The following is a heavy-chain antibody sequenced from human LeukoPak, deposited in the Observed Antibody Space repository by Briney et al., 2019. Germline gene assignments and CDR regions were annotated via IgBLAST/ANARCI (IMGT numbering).Heavy chain of an antibody. D-gene: IGHD3-9*01. J-gene: IGHJ4*02. V-gene: IGHV3-23*01. CDR3: ARGDDILTGYLYYFDY. Sequence: GVLRLSCAASGFTFSSYAMSWVRQAPGKGLEWVSAISGSGGSTYYADSVKGRFTISRDNAKNSLYLQMNSLRAEDTALYYCARGDDILTGYLYYFDYWGQGTLVTVSS. CDR2: ISGSGGST. CDR1: GFTFSSYA.